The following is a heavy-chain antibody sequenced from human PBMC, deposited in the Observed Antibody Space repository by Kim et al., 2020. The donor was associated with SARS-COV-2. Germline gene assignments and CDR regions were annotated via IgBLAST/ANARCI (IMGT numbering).Heavy chain of an antibody. V-gene: IGHV4-39*01. CDR3: ARRAIFGVVINFDY. D-gene: IGHD3-3*01. CDR1: GGSISSSSYY. J-gene: IGHJ4*02. CDR2: IYYSGST. Sequence: SETLSLTCTVSGGSISSSSYYWGRIRQPPGKGLEWIGSIYYSGSTYYNPSLKSRVTISVDTSKNQFSLKLSSVTAADTAVYYCARRAIFGVVINFDYWGQGTLVTVSS.